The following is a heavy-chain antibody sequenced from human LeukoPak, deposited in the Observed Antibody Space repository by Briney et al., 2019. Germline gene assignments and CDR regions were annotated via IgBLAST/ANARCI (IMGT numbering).Heavy chain of an antibody. D-gene: IGHD3-10*01. J-gene: IGHJ5*02. CDR3: ARERGGRGTMVRGAHNWFDP. CDR2: INAGNGNT. CDR1: GHTFTSYA. Sequence: ASVKVSCKASGHTFTSYAMHWVRQAPGQRLEWMGWINAGNGNTKYSQKFQGRVTITRDTSAGTAYMELSSLRSEDTAVYYCARERGGRGTMVRGAHNWFDPWGQGTLVTVSS. V-gene: IGHV1-3*01.